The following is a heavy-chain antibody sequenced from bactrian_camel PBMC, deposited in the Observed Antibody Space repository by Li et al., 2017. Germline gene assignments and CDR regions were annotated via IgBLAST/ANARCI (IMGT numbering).Heavy chain of an antibody. Sequence: HVQLVESGGGSVQAGGSLRLSCAASGYTSSTYCMGWFRQALGNEREPVAAIGTAAAGGERYYGDVGKDRFTISLDTAKSTLYLQMTSLAPEDTAIYYCAAATGRRQWVGCGSLQSYNHWGQGTQVTVS. D-gene: IGHD3*01. CDR1: GYTSSTYC. CDR2: IGTAAAGGER. CDR3: AAATGRRQWVGCGSLQSYNH. V-gene: IGHV3-3*01. J-gene: IGHJ4*01.